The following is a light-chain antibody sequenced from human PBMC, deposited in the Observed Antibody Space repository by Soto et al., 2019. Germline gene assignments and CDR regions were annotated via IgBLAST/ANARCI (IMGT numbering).Light chain of an antibody. CDR3: QQYNSYSTWT. Sequence: DIQMTQSPSTLSASVVDRVTITCRASQSISSWLAWYQQKPGKAPKGLIYKASTLESGAPSRFSGSGSGTEFTLTISSLQPDDFATYYCQQYNSYSTWTFGQGTKVDIK. CDR2: KAS. CDR1: QSISSW. J-gene: IGKJ1*01. V-gene: IGKV1-5*03.